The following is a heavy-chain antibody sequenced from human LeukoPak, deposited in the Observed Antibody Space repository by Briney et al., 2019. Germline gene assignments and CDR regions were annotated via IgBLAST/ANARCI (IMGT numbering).Heavy chain of an antibody. J-gene: IGHJ4*02. CDR1: GFTFSSYG. V-gene: IGHV3-33*01. CDR2: IWYDGSNK. D-gene: IGHD3-22*01. CDR3: ARAEEYYYYDSSGYYPPDW. Sequence: PGGSLRLSCAASGFTFSSYGMHWVRQAPGKGLEWVAVIWYDGSNKYYADSVKGRFTISRDNSKNTLYVQMNSLRAEDTAVYYRARAEEYYYYDSSGYYPPDWWGQGTLVTVSS.